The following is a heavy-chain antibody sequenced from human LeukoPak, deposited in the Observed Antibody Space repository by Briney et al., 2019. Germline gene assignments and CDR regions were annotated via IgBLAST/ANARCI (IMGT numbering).Heavy chain of an antibody. CDR3: AREYYDILTGSPSFDY. J-gene: IGHJ4*02. Sequence: GASVKVSCKASGYTFTGYYMHWVRQAPGQGLEWMGWINPNRGGTNYAQKFQGRVTMTRDTSISTAYMELSRLRSDDTAVYYCAREYYDILTGSPSFDYWGQGTLVTVSS. V-gene: IGHV1-2*02. CDR2: INPNRGGT. CDR1: GYTFTGYY. D-gene: IGHD3-9*01.